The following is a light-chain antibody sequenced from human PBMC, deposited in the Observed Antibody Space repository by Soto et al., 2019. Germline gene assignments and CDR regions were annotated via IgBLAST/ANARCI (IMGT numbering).Light chain of an antibody. J-gene: IGLJ3*02. Sequence: QSALTQPASVSGSPGQSITISCTGTSSDVGSYNLVSWYQQHPGKDPKLMIYEGSKRRSGVSNSFSGSKSGNAASLTISGLQAEDEGDYYCCSYAGSSTAWVFGGGTKLTVL. CDR2: EGS. CDR3: CSYAGSSTAWV. CDR1: SSDVGSYNL. V-gene: IGLV2-23*01.